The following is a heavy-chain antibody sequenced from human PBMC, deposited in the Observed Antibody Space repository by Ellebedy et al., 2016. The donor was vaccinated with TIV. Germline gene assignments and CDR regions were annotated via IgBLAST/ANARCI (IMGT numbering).Heavy chain of an antibody. CDR2: INPSGGST. Sequence: ASVKVSXKASGYTFTSYYMHWVRQAPGQGLEWMGIINPSGGSTSYAQKLQGRVTMTTDTSTSTAYMELRSLRSDDTAVYYCAREYYGSGSYPFDYWGQGTLVTVSS. CDR1: GYTFTSYY. V-gene: IGHV1-46*01. J-gene: IGHJ4*02. D-gene: IGHD3-10*01. CDR3: AREYYGSGSYPFDY.